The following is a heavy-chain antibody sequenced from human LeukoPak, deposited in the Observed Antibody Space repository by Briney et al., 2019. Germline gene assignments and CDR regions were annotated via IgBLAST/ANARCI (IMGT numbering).Heavy chain of an antibody. CDR1: GFTFSSYA. CDR3: AKDSAAAPGTYAFDI. J-gene: IGHJ3*02. Sequence: GGSLRLSCSASGFTFSSYAMHWVRQAPGKGLEWVAVISYDGSNKYYADSVKGRFTISRDNAKNSLYLQMNSLRAEDTALYYCAKDSAAAPGTYAFDIWGQGTMVTVSS. V-gene: IGHV3-30-3*01. CDR2: ISYDGSNK. D-gene: IGHD6-13*01.